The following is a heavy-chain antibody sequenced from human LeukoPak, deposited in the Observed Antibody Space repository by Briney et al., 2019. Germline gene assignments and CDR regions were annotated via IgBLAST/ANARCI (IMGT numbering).Heavy chain of an antibody. J-gene: IGHJ6*03. CDR2: IYYSRST. Sequence: SETLSLTCTVSGGSISSYYWSWIRQPPGKGLEWIGYIYYSRSTNYNPSLKSRVTISVDTSKNQFSLKLSSVTAADTAVYYCARLRRVEGAVFYYYYYMDVWGKGTTVTVSS. CDR3: ARLRRVEGAVFYYYYYMDV. V-gene: IGHV4-59*12. CDR1: GGSISSYY. D-gene: IGHD1-26*01.